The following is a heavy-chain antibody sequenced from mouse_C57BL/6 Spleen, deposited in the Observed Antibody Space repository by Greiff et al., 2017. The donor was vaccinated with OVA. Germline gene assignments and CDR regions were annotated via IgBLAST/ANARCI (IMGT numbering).Heavy chain of an antibody. CDR2: IRLKSDNYAT. CDR3: TVVYDYDGAWFAY. Sequence: EVKLEESGGGLVQPGGSMKLSCVASGFTFSNYWMNWVRQSPEKGLEWVAQIRLKSDNYATHYAESVKGRFTISRDDSKSSVYLQMNNLRAEDTGIYYCTVVYDYDGAWFAYWGQGTLVTVSA. D-gene: IGHD2-4*01. CDR1: GFTFSNYW. V-gene: IGHV6-3*01. J-gene: IGHJ3*01.